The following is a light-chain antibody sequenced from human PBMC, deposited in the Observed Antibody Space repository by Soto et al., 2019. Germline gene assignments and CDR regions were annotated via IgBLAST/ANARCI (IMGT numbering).Light chain of an antibody. J-gene: IGLJ1*01. Sequence: QSVLTQPPSASGTPGQRVTISCSGSSSNIGSNTVNWYQQLQGTAPNLLIYNNNHQPSGVPDRFSGSKSGTSASLAISGLQSEDEADYYCAAWDDSLNGLVFGTGTKLTVL. V-gene: IGLV1-44*01. CDR2: NNN. CDR1: SSNIGSNT. CDR3: AAWDDSLNGLV.